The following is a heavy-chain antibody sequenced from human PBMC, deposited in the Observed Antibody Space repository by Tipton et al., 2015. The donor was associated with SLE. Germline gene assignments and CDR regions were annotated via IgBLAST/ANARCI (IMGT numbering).Heavy chain of an antibody. CDR3: ASIKAEYYGSGSYYVD. J-gene: IGHJ4*02. Sequence: TLSLTCAVYGGTSRDYFWSWIRQPPGKGLEWIGEVSHRGTTNYNPSLDSRVTISVDTSKNQFSLKLSSVTAADTAVYYCASIKAEYYGSGSYYVDWGQGTLVTVSS. V-gene: IGHV4-34*01. CDR2: VSHRGTT. CDR1: GGTSRDYF. D-gene: IGHD3-10*01.